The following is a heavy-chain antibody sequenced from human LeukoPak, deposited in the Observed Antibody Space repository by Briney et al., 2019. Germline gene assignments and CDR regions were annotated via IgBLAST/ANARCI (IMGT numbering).Heavy chain of an antibody. D-gene: IGHD6-19*01. CDR3: ASVRYSSGWYGGNFDY. CDR2: IYYSGST. Sequence: PSETLSLTCTVSGGSISSYYWSWIRQPPGKGLEWIGYIYYSGSTNYNPSLKSRVTISVDTSKNQFSLKLSSVTAADTAVYYCASVRYSSGWYGGNFDYWGQGTLVTVSS. V-gene: IGHV4-59*01. J-gene: IGHJ4*02. CDR1: GGSISSYY.